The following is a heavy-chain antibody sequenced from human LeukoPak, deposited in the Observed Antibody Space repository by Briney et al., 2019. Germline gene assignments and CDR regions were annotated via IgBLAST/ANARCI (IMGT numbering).Heavy chain of an antibody. D-gene: IGHD3-10*01. V-gene: IGHV1-69*13. Sequence: ASVKVSCKASGGTFSSYAISWVRQVPGQGLEWMGGIIPIFGTANYAQKFQGRVTITADESTSTAYMELSSLRSEDTAVYYCARGWFGARDNYYYYGMDVWGKGTTVTVSS. CDR2: IIPIFGTA. CDR1: GGTFSSYA. CDR3: ARGWFGARDNYYYYGMDV. J-gene: IGHJ6*04.